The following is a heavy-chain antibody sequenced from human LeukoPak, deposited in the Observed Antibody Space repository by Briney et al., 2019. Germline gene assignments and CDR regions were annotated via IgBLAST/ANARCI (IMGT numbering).Heavy chain of an antibody. CDR1: GFTFSSYG. Sequence: PGGSLRLSCAASGFTFSSYGMHWVRQAPGKGLEWVAVIWYDGSNKYYADSVKGRFTISRDNSKNMLYLQMNSLRAEDTAVYYCARDGDYGGNEYYFDYWGQGTLVTVSS. V-gene: IGHV3-33*01. CDR2: IWYDGSNK. J-gene: IGHJ4*02. CDR3: ARDGDYGGNEYYFDY. D-gene: IGHD4-23*01.